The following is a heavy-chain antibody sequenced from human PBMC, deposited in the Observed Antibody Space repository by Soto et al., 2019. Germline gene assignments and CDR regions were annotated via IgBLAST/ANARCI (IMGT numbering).Heavy chain of an antibody. CDR3: ARDLITIFGVAHFDY. CDR2: ISAYNGNT. V-gene: IGHV1-18*01. D-gene: IGHD3-3*01. Sequence: ASVKVSCKASGYTFTSYDINWVRQATGQGLEWMGWISAYNGNTNYAQKLQGRVTMTTDTSMSTAYMELRSLRSEDTAVYYCARDLITIFGVAHFDYWGQGTLVTVSS. CDR1: GYTFTSYD. J-gene: IGHJ4*02.